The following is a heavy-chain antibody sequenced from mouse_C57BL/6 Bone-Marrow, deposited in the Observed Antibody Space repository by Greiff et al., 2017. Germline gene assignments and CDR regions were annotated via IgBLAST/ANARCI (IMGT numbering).Heavy chain of an antibody. CDR3: ARGYYGTYSMDY. J-gene: IGHJ4*01. D-gene: IGHD2-1*01. CDR2: IYPRSGNT. Sequence: VQLKESGAELVRPGASVKMSCKASGYTFTSYCISWVKQRPGQGLEWIGEIYPRSGNTYYNEKFKGKATLTADKSYSTAYMELRSLTSEDSAVYFCARGYYGTYSMDYWGQGTSVTVSS. CDR1: GYTFTSYC. V-gene: IGHV1-81*01.